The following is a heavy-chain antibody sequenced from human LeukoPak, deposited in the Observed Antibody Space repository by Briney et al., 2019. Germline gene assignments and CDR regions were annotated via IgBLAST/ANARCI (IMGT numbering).Heavy chain of an antibody. Sequence: GGSLSLSCAASGFTFRDYAMSWVRQAPGKGLEWVSAISTGGAGTYYADSVKGRFTISRDNSQNTLYLQMNSLRAEDTAIYYCAKRGSALRYFDFWGQGTLVTVSS. CDR1: GFTFRDYA. J-gene: IGHJ4*02. CDR2: ISTGGAGT. V-gene: IGHV3-23*01. CDR3: AKRGSALRYFDF. D-gene: IGHD3-9*01.